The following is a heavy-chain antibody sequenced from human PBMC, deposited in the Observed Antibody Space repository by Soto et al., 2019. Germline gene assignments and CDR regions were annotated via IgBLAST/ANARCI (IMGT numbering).Heavy chain of an antibody. V-gene: IGHV4-30-2*06. Sequence: SETLSLTCTVSVASISSGQYSWNWIRQSPGKGLEWLGYIYHSGITYYNPSLKSRVTMSVDTSKNQFSLELSSVTATDTAVYYCAREGVGSSSSFYLEYWGQGALVTVSS. CDR2: IYHSGIT. CDR3: AREGVGSSSSFYLEY. CDR1: VASISSGQYS. J-gene: IGHJ4*02. D-gene: IGHD6-6*01.